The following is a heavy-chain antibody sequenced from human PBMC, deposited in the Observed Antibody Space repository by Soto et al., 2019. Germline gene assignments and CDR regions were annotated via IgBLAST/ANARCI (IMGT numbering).Heavy chain of an antibody. CDR3: ARVCGDTVTTGGYYYGMDV. CDR1: GGTFSSYA. Sequence: QVQLVQSGAEVKKPGSSVKVSCKASGGTFSSYAISWVRQAPGQGLEWMGGIIPIFGTANYAQKFQGRVTITADKSTSTAYMELSSLRSEDTAVYYCARVCGDTVTTGGYYYGMDVWGQGTTVTVSS. D-gene: IGHD4-17*01. J-gene: IGHJ6*02. CDR2: IIPIFGTA. V-gene: IGHV1-69*06.